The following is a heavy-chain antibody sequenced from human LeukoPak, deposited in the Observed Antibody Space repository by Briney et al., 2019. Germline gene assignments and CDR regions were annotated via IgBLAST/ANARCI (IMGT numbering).Heavy chain of an antibody. D-gene: IGHD2-15*01. CDR1: WSHMSTYY. CDR2: IYYSGST. V-gene: IGHV4-59*01. J-gene: IGHJ4*02. Sequence: SETLSLIYTVSWSHMSTYYLTWLRQPPGKELDWIGYIYYSGSTNYNPSLKSRVTISVDTSKNQFSLKLSSVTAADTAVYYCARGPWYCSGGSCPFDYWGQGTLVTVYS. CDR3: ARGPWYCSGGSCPFDY.